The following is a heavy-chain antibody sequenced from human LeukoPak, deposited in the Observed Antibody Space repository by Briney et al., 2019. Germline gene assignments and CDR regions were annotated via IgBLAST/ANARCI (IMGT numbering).Heavy chain of an antibody. D-gene: IGHD1-26*01. J-gene: IGHJ4*02. Sequence: SETLSLTCAVYGGSFSGYYWSWIRQPPGKGLEWIGEINHSGSTNYNPSLKSRVTISVDTSKNQFSLKLSSVTAADTAVYYCARRSSGSYLYWGQGTLVTVSS. V-gene: IGHV4-34*01. CDR2: INHSGST. CDR1: GGSFSGYY. CDR3: ARRSSGSYLY.